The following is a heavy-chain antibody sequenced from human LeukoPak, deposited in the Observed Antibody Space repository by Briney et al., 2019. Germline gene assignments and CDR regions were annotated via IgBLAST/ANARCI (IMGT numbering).Heavy chain of an antibody. Sequence: GASLKISCKGSGYNFTNYWIAWGRQLPAKGLDWMVVIYPDDSDTRYSPSFQGQVTISADKSISTAYLQRSSLKASDTAMYYCARRGHYDSSERPGDYSGQGTLVTVSS. J-gene: IGHJ4*02. CDR1: GYNFTNYW. CDR3: ARRGHYDSSERPGDY. D-gene: IGHD3-22*01. V-gene: IGHV5-51*01. CDR2: IYPDDSDT.